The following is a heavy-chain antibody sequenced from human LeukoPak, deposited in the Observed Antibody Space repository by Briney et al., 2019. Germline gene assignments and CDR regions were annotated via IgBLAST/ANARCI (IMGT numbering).Heavy chain of an antibody. CDR3: ASAYSISWDSWFDP. J-gene: IGHJ5*02. V-gene: IGHV4-39*07. Sequence: SETLSLTCTVSGGSISSSSYYWGWIRQPPGKGLEWIGSIYYSGSTYYNPSLKSRVTISVDTSKNQFSLKLSSVTAADTAVYYCASAYSISWDSWFDPWGQGILVTVSS. CDR1: GGSISSSSYY. CDR2: IYYSGST. D-gene: IGHD6-13*01.